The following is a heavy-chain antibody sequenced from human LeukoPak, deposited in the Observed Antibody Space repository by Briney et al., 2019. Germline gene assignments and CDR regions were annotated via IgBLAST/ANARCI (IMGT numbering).Heavy chain of an antibody. J-gene: IGHJ6*02. CDR3: AKDGYSSGWSREDGMDV. Sequence: PGGSLRLSCAASRFTFSSYAMSWVRQAPGKGLEWVSAISGSGGSTYYADSVKGRFTISRDNSKNTLYLQMNSLRAEDTAVYYCAKDGYSSGWSREDGMDVWGQGTTVTVSS. D-gene: IGHD6-19*01. CDR1: RFTFSSYA. V-gene: IGHV3-23*01. CDR2: ISGSGGST.